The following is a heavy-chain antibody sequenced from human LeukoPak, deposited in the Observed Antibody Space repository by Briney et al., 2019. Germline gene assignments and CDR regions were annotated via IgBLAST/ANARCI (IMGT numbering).Heavy chain of an antibody. CDR3: ARDYCSGGSCYWGSFDI. V-gene: IGHV3-33*01. J-gene: IGHJ3*02. CDR2: IWYDGSNQ. D-gene: IGHD2-15*01. Sequence: GRSLRLSCAASGFTFSNYGMHWVRQAPGKGLEWVAVIWYDGSNQYYADSVKGRFTISRDNSKNTLYLQMNSLRAEDTAVYYCARDYCSGGSCYWGSFDIWGQGTMVTVSS. CDR1: GFTFSNYG.